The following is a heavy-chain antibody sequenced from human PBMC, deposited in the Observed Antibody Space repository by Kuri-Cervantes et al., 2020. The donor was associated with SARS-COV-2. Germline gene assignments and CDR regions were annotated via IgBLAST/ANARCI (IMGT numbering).Heavy chain of an antibody. CDR3: ARQFETTMLYYFDY. CDR1: GYTFTGYY. Sequence: ASVKVSCKASGYTFTGYYMHWVRQAPGQGLEWMGRINPNSGGTNYAQKFQGRVTMTRDTSISTAYMELCSLRSEDTAVYYCARQFETTMLYYFDYWGQGTLVTVSS. D-gene: IGHD3-10*02. CDR2: INPNSGGT. J-gene: IGHJ4*02. V-gene: IGHV1-2*06.